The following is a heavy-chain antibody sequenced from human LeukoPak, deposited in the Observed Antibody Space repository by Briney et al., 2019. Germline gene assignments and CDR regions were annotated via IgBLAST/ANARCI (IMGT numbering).Heavy chain of an antibody. V-gene: IGHV4-4*07. D-gene: IGHD1-26*01. J-gene: IGHJ4*02. Sequence: SETLSLTCTVSGGSINSYYWGWIRQPAGKGLEWIGRIYTTGTTSYNPSLKSRVTISVDTSKNQFYLKLTSVTAADTAMHYCARAGYTISYYSLDYWGQGSLVTVSS. CDR2: IYTTGTT. CDR3: ARAGYTISYYSLDY. CDR1: GGSINSYY.